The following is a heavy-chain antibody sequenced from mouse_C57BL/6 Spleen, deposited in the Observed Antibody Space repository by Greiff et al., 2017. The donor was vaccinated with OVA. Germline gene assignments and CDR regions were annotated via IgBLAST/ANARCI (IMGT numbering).Heavy chain of an antibody. J-gene: IGHJ3*01. D-gene: IGHD1-1*01. V-gene: IGHV1-54*01. CDR2: INPGSGGT. CDR1: GYAFTNYL. Sequence: QVQLQQSGAELVRPGTSVKVSCKASGYAFTNYLIEWVKQRPGQGLEWIGVINPGSGGTNYNEKLKGKATLTADKSSSTAYMQLSSLTSEDSAVYFCARDDDYGSSPWFAYWGQGTLVTVSA. CDR3: ARDDDYGSSPWFAY.